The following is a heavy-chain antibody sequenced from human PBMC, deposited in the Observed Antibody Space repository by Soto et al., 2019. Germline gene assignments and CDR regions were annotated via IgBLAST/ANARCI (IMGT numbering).Heavy chain of an antibody. CDR3: ARPRAGGDRRFYYGMGV. Sequence: GESLKISCKGSGYSFSRYWIAWVRQTPGKGLEWMGLIYPGDSDSRYSPSFQGQVTISADKSISTAYLQWNSLKASDTAIYYCARPRAGGDRRFYYGMGVWGQGSTGTVSS. CDR2: IYPGDSDS. V-gene: IGHV5-51*01. D-gene: IGHD2-21*01. J-gene: IGHJ6*02. CDR1: GYSFSRYW.